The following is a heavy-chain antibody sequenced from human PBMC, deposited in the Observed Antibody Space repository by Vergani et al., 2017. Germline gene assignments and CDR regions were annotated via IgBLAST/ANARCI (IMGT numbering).Heavy chain of an antibody. CDR2: IIPIFATA. J-gene: IGHJ4*02. CDR1: GGTFSSYA. Sequence: QVQLVQSGAEVKKPGSSVKVSCTASGGTFSSYAISWVRQAPGQGLEWIGRIIPIFATANYAQNFPGRVTITADASTSTAYMELSSLRSEDTAVYYCAIDTEVYGDSPLDCWGQGTLVTVSS. D-gene: IGHD4-17*01. CDR3: AIDTEVYGDSPLDC. V-gene: IGHV1-69*18.